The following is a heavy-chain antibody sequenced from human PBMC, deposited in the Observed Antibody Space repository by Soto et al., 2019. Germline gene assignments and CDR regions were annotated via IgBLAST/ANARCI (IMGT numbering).Heavy chain of an antibody. J-gene: IGHJ5*02. V-gene: IGHV3-23*01. CDR1: GFTFTTHA. D-gene: IGHD1-26*01. CDR2: FSGRDATT. Sequence: EVQLLESGGGLVQPGGSLRLSCVASGFTFTTHAMSWVRQSPGKGLEWVSTFSGRDATTYYADSVKGRFTISRDNSKNTLYLQMNSLRAEDTALYFCVRTIVGATKGGWFDPWGQGALVTVSS. CDR3: VRTIVGATKGGWFDP.